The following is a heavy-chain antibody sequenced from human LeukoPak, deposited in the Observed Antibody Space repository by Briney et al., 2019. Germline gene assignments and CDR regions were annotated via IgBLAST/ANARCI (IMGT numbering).Heavy chain of an antibody. CDR2: IIPIFGTA. CDR1: GGTFSSYA. CDR3: ARIYGGNSDSYFDY. V-gene: IGHV1-69*13. J-gene: IGHJ4*02. Sequence: SVKVSCKASGGTFSSYAISWVRQAPGQGLEWMGGIIPIFGTANYAQKFQGRVTITADEPTSTAYMELSSLRSEDTAVYYCARIYGGNSDSYFDYWGQGALVTVSS. D-gene: IGHD4-23*01.